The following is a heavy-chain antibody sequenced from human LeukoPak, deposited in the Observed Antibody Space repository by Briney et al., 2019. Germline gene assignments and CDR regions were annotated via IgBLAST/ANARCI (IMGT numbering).Heavy chain of an antibody. CDR1: GGSISSYY. Sequence: SETLSLTCTVSGGSISSYYWSWIRQPAGKGLEWIVRIYTSGSTNYNPSLKSRVTMSVDTSKNQFSLKLSSVTAADTAVYYCARGSYGSGRNWFDPWGQGTLVTVSS. J-gene: IGHJ5*02. CDR3: ARGSYGSGRNWFDP. D-gene: IGHD3-10*01. CDR2: IYTSGST. V-gene: IGHV4-4*07.